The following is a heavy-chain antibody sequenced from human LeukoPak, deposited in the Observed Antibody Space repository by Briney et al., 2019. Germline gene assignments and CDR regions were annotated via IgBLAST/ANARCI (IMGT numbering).Heavy chain of an antibody. V-gene: IGHV3-23*01. D-gene: IGHD3-22*01. J-gene: IGHJ3*02. CDR3: ARGRDYYDSSGYSRNPHAFDI. CDR1: GFTFSSYA. Sequence: GGSLRLSCAASGFTFSSYAMSWVRQAPGKGLEWVSAISGSGGSTYYADSVKGRFTISRDNSKNTLYLQMNSLRAEDTAVYYCARGRDYYDSSGYSRNPHAFDIWGQGTMVTVSS. CDR2: ISGSGGST.